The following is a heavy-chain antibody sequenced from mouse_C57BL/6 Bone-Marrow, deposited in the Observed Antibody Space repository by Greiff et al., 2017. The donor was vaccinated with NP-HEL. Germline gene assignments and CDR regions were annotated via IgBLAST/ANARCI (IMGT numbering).Heavy chain of an antibody. CDR1: VYTFTNYW. CDR3: ARGPQYYYGSSYGFAY. Sequence: QVQLQQSGAELVRPGTSVKMSCKASVYTFTNYWIGWAKQRPGHGLEWIGDIYPGGGYTNYNEKFKGKATLTADKSSSTAYMQFSSLTSEDSAIYYCARGPQYYYGSSYGFAYWGQGTLVTVSA. CDR2: IYPGGGYT. J-gene: IGHJ3*01. D-gene: IGHD1-1*01. V-gene: IGHV1-63*01.